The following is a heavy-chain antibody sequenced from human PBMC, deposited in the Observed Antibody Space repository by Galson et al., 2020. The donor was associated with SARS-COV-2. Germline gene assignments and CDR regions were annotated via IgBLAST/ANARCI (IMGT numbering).Heavy chain of an antibody. CDR1: GFTFSSYG. V-gene: IGHV3-30*03. Sequence: TGGSLRLSCAASGFTFSSYGMHWVRQAPGKALEWVAVISYDGSNKYYADSVKGRFTISRDNSKNTLYLQMNSLRAEDTAVYYCAACIVGATKREYYYYYGMDVWGQGTTFTVSS. CDR3: AACIVGATKREYYYYYGMDV. J-gene: IGHJ6*02. D-gene: IGHD1-26*01. CDR2: ISYDGSNK.